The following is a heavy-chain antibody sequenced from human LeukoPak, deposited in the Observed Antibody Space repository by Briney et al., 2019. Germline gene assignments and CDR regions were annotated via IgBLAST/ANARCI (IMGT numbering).Heavy chain of an antibody. J-gene: IGHJ4*02. Sequence: GGSLRLSCVASGFTYRTYWMDWVRQAPGKGLEWVSGISTSGGTTSYAESVKGRFTISRDNPRNTLYMEMNSLRDEDTAVYYCAIMHRYYDGSGYWVQWGQGTLVTVSS. CDR3: AIMHRYYDGSGYWVQ. V-gene: IGHV3-23*01. CDR1: GFTYRTYW. D-gene: IGHD3-22*01. CDR2: ISTSGGTT.